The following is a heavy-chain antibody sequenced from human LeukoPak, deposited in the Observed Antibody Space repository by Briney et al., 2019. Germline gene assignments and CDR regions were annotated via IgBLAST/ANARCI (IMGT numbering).Heavy chain of an antibody. CDR3: AREGRVLLWFGELTNWFDP. V-gene: IGHV3-7*01. Sequence: SGGSLRLSCAASGFTLITYWMTWVRQAPGKGLEWVANINQDGSEKYYVGSVKGRFTISRDNARNSLYLQMNSLRAEDTAVYYCAREGRVLLWFGELTNWFDPWGQGTLVTVSS. D-gene: IGHD3-10*01. CDR2: INQDGSEK. J-gene: IGHJ5*02. CDR1: GFTLITYW.